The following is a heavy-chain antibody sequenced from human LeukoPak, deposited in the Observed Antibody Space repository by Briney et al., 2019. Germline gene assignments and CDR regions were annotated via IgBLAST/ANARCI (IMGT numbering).Heavy chain of an antibody. Sequence: GGSLILSCAASGFTFSSYNMNWVRQAPGKGLEWVSYISSSSSTIYYADSVKGRFTISRDNAKNSLYLQVNSLRDEDTAVYYCARESAIFVPFDFWGQGTLVTVSS. J-gene: IGHJ4*02. V-gene: IGHV3-48*02. D-gene: IGHD3-3*01. CDR3: ARESAIFVPFDF. CDR1: GFTFSSYN. CDR2: ISSSSSTI.